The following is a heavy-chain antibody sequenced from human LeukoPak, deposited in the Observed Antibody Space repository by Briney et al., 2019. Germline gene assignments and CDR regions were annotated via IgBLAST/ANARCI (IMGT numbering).Heavy chain of an antibody. V-gene: IGHV3-7*01. Sequence: GGSLRLSCAASGFTFSSYWMSWVRRAPGKGLEWVANIKQDGSEKYYVDSVRGRFTISRDNAKNSLYLQMNSLRAEDTAVYYCARIFGPIARGGRFDPWGQGTLVTVSS. CDR2: IKQDGSEK. CDR3: ARIFGPIARGGRFDP. CDR1: GFTFSSYW. J-gene: IGHJ5*02. D-gene: IGHD6-13*01.